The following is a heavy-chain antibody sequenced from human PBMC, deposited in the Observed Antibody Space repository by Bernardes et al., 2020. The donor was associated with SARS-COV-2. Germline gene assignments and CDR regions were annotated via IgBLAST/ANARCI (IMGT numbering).Heavy chain of an antibody. D-gene: IGHD6-19*01. V-gene: IGHV4-61*09. J-gene: IGHJ4*02. Sequence: SETLSLTCTVSGGSISSGSYYWSWIRQPAGKGLEWIGHIYTSGSTNYNPSLKSRVTISVDTSKNQFSLKLSSVTAADTAVYYCARVRWLVIDYWGQGTLVTVSS. CDR2: IYTSGST. CDR3: ARVRWLVIDY. CDR1: GGSISSGSYY.